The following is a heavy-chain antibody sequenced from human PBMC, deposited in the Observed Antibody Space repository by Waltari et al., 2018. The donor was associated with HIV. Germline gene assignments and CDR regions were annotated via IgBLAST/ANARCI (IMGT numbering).Heavy chain of an antibody. J-gene: IGHJ4*02. D-gene: IGHD6-19*01. CDR2: IYYSGST. CDR3: ARHHYSSGWYLFDY. Sequence: QLQLQESGPGLVKPSETLSLTCTVPGGSISSRSYYWGWIRQPPGKGLEWIGSIYYSGSTYYNPSLKSRVTISVDTSKNQFSLKLSSVTAADTAVYYCARHHYSSGWYLFDYWGQGTLVTVSS. V-gene: IGHV4-39*01. CDR1: GGSISSRSYY.